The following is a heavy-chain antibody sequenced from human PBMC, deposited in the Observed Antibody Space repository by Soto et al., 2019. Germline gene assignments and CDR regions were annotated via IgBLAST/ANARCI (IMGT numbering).Heavy chain of an antibody. CDR2: IYWDDDK. Sequence: QITLKESGPTLVKPTQTLTLTCTFSGFSLSSTRMAVGWIRQPPGKALEWLALIYWDDDKRYSPFLKSRLTIPNDTSKNQVVLTMPTMDPVDTARYYCAHIVVAGLGYYFDYWGQGTLVTVSS. CDR1: GFSLSSTRMA. CDR3: AHIVVAGLGYYFDY. D-gene: IGHD6-19*01. J-gene: IGHJ4*02. V-gene: IGHV2-5*02.